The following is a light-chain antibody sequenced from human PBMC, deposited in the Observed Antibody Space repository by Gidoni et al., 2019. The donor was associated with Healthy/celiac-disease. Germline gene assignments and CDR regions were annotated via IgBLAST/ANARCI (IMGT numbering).Light chain of an antibody. Sequence: SYVLTQPPTVSVAPGKTARITCGGNNIGSKSVHWYQQQPGQAPVLVIYYDSDRPSGIPERFSGSNAGNTATLTISRVEAVDEADYYCQVWDSSSDHVVFGGGTKLTVL. J-gene: IGLJ2*01. CDR1: NIGSKS. CDR3: QVWDSSSDHVV. CDR2: YDS. V-gene: IGLV3-21*04.